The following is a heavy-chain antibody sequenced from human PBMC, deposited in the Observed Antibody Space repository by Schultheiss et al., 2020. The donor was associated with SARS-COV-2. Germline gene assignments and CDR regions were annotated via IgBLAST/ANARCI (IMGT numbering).Heavy chain of an antibody. Sequence: GSLRLSCAVSGGSFSGYYWSWIRQPPGKGLEWIGYIYYSGSTNYNPSLKSRVTISVDTSKNQFSLKLSSVTAEDTAVYYCARDTGYCSGGSCYPDCFDYWGQGTLVTVSS. CDR2: IYYSGST. CDR1: GGSFSGYY. V-gene: IGHV4-59*12. J-gene: IGHJ4*02. D-gene: IGHD2-15*01. CDR3: ARDTGYCSGGSCYPDCFDY.